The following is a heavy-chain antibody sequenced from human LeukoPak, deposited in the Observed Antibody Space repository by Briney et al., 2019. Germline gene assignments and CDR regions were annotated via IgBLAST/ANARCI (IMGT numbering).Heavy chain of an antibody. CDR1: GGSFSGYY. J-gene: IGHJ4*02. D-gene: IGHD3-3*01. CDR2: INHSGST. V-gene: IGHV4-34*01. CDR3: ARVFRRGVVADY. Sequence: SETLSLTCAVYGGSFSGYYWSWIRQPPGKGLEWIGEINHSGSTNYNPSLKSRVAISVDTSKNQFSLKLSSVTAADTAVYYCARVFRRGVVADYWGQGTLVTVSP.